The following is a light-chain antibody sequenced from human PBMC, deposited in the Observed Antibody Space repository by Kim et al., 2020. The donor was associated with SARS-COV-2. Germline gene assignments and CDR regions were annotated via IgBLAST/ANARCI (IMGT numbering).Light chain of an antibody. CDR1: QNIGNW. CDR3: QQYKSYSGA. CDR2: DAS. Sequence: ASVGDRVIITCRASQNIGNWLAWYQQKPGKAPKLLIYDASSLESGVPSRFSGSGSGTEFTLTIDSLQPDDFATYYCQQYKSYSGAFGQGTKVDIK. V-gene: IGKV1-5*01. J-gene: IGKJ1*01.